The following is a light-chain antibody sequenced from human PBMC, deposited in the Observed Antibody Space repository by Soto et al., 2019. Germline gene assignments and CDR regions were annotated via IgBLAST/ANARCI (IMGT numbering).Light chain of an antibody. V-gene: IGKV3-20*01. CDR2: GAS. J-gene: IGKJ1*01. CDR3: QQYGSSPRT. CDR1: QSVSSSY. Sequence: EIVLTQSPGTLSLSPGERATLSRRASQSVSSSYLAWYQQKPGQAPRLLIYGASSRATGIPDRFSGSGSGTDFTLTISRLEPEDFAVYYCQQYGSSPRTFXQGTKVDIK.